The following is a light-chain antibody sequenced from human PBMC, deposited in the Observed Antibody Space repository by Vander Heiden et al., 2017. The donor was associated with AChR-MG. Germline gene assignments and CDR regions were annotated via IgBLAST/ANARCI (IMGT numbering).Light chain of an antibody. V-gene: IGKV1-39*01. J-gene: IGKJ1*01. CDR1: QNIRRY. CDR3: QQSYSTPRT. CDR2: AAS. Sequence: DNQMTQSPYSLSASVGDRGPIHCRASQNIRRYLNWYQQKPGEAPKLVIYAASTLKSGVPSRFSGSGSATDFTLTISSLQPEDFATYYCQQSYSTPRTFGQGTKVEVK.